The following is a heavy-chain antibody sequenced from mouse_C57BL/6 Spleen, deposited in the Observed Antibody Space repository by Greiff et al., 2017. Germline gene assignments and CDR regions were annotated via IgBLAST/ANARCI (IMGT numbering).Heavy chain of an antibody. CDR3: ARGPYGSSYGAMDY. CDR1: GFTFSDYG. Sequence: EVQLVESGGGLVKPGGSLKLSCAASGFTFSDYGMHWVRQAPEKGLEWVAYISSGSSTIYYADTVKGRFTISRDNAKNTLFLQMTSLRSEDTAMYYCARGPYGSSYGAMDYWGQGTSVTVSS. V-gene: IGHV5-17*01. J-gene: IGHJ4*01. CDR2: ISSGSSTI. D-gene: IGHD1-1*01.